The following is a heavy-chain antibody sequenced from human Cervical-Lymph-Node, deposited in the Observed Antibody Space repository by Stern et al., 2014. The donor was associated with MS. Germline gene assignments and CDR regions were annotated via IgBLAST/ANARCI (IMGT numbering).Heavy chain of an antibody. CDR1: GFSLSTRGVG. Sequence: QITLKESGPTLVKPTQTLTLTCTFSGFSLSTRGVGVGWIRQTPGKAPEWLAIIYWDDDKRYSPTFKNRVSISKDTPKNQVVLAMTNVGPEDTATYFCARRTSLPVILASSWFDPWGKGILVTVSS. CDR2: IYWDDDK. CDR3: ARRTSLPVILASSWFDP. V-gene: IGHV2-5*02. J-gene: IGHJ5*02. D-gene: IGHD2/OR15-2a*01.